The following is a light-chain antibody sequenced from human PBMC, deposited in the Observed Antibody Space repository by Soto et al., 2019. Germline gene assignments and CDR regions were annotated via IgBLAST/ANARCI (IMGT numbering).Light chain of an antibody. J-gene: IGLJ3*02. CDR1: SSNIGNNY. CDR3: GTWDSSLSAGV. Sequence: QSVLTQPPSVSAAPGQTVTISCSGSSSNIGNNYVSWYQQLPGTAPKLLIYENNKRPSGISDRFSGSKSGTSATLGITGLQTGYEADYYCGTWDSSLSAGVFGGGTKVTVL. V-gene: IGLV1-51*02. CDR2: ENN.